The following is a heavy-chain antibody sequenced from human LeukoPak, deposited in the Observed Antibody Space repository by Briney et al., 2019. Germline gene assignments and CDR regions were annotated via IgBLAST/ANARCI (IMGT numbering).Heavy chain of an antibody. V-gene: IGHV3-20*04. CDR3: ARVARYQLLLGDAFDI. J-gene: IGHJ3*02. D-gene: IGHD2-2*01. Sequence: GGSLRLSCAASGFTFDDYVMSWVRHAPGKGLEWVSGINWNGGRTGYADSVKGRLTISRDNAKNSLYLQMNSLRAEDTALYYCARVARYQLLLGDAFDIWGQGTIVTVSS. CDR2: INWNGGRT. CDR1: GFTFDDYV.